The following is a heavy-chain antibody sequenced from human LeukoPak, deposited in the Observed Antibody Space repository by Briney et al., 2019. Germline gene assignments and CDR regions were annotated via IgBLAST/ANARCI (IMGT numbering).Heavy chain of an antibody. V-gene: IGHV3-23*01. D-gene: IGHD6-6*01. Sequence: PGGSLRLSCAASGFTFSSYAMSWVRQAPGKGLEWVSAISGSGGSTYYADSVKGRFTISRDNSKNTLYLQMNSLRAEDTAVYYCAKDRSPTIAARYYFDYWGQGTLVTVSS. CDR3: AKDRSPTIAARYYFDY. CDR2: ISGSGGST. CDR1: GFTFSSYA. J-gene: IGHJ4*02.